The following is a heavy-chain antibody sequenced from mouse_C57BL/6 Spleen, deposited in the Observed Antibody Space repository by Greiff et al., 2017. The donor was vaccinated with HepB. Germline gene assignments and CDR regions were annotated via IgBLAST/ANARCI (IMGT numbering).Heavy chain of an antibody. Sequence: QVQLKQSGPELVKPGASVKISCKASGYAFSSSWMNWVKQRPGKGLEWIGRIYPGDGDTNYNGKFKGKATLTADKSSSTAYMQLSSLTSEDSAVYYCARNEGDSLDYWGQGTTLTVAS. D-gene: IGHD3-3*01. J-gene: IGHJ2*01. CDR2: IYPGDGDT. CDR3: ARNEGDSLDY. V-gene: IGHV1-82*01. CDR1: GYAFSSSW.